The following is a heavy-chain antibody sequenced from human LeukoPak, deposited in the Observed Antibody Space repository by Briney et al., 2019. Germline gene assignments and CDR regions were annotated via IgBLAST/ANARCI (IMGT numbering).Heavy chain of an antibody. D-gene: IGHD3-9*01. CDR3: AREALDPYYDILTGYYFLDY. Sequence: ASVKVSCKASGYTFTSYAMHWVRQAPGQRLEWMGWINAGNGNTKYSQKFQGRATITRDTSASTAYMELSSLRSEDTAVYYCAREALDPYYDILTGYYFLDYWGQGTLVTVSS. V-gene: IGHV1-3*01. CDR2: INAGNGNT. J-gene: IGHJ4*02. CDR1: GYTFTSYA.